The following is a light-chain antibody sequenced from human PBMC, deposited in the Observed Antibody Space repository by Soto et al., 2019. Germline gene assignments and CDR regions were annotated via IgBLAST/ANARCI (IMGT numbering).Light chain of an antibody. CDR3: QHYNSYSEA. CDR2: KAS. V-gene: IGKV1-5*03. J-gene: IGKJ1*01. Sequence: DIQMTQSPSTLSGSVGDRVTITCRASQTISSWLAWYQQKPGKDPKLLIYKASTLKSGVPSRFSGSGSGTEFTLTISSLQPDYFATYYCQHYNSYSEAFGQGTKVELK. CDR1: QTISSW.